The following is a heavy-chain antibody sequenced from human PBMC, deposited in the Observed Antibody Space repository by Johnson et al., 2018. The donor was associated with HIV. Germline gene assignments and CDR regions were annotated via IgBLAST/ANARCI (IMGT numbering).Heavy chain of an antibody. Sequence: QVQLVESGGGVVQPGRSLRLSCAASGFTFSSYGMHWVRQAPGKGLEWVAVISYDGSNKYYADSVKGRFIISKDNSENTLYLQMGSLRAEDMAVYYCARGGYYYDGDGAFDFWGQGTIVTVSS. V-gene: IGHV3-30*03. CDR2: ISYDGSNK. CDR3: ARGGYYYDGDGAFDF. D-gene: IGHD3-22*01. CDR1: GFTFSSYG. J-gene: IGHJ3*01.